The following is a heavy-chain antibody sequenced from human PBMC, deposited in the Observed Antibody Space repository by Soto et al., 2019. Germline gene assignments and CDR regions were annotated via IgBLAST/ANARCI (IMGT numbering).Heavy chain of an antibody. J-gene: IGHJ6*04. V-gene: IGHV3-7*01. D-gene: IGHD3-3*01. CDR2: IKKDGSEK. CDR3: SKGERDFFNTGGRYYYFSDMGV. CDR1: GFTFSTFW. Sequence: EVQLVESGGGLVQPGGSLRLSCAASGFTFSTFWMSWVRQAPGKGLEWVANIKKDGSEKYYVDSVKGRFTISRENAENSLYLQMDSLRGEDTAVYYFSKGERDFFNTGGRYYYFSDMGVWGKGTRVAVSS.